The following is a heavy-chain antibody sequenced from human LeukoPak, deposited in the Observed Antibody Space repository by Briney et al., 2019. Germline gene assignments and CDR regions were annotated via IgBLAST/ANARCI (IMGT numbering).Heavy chain of an antibody. CDR2: INPSGGST. D-gene: IGHD5-18*01. Sequence: EASVKVSCTASGYTFTSYDINWVRQAPGQGLEWMGIINPSGGSTSYAQKFQGRVTMTRDMSTSTVYMELSSLRSEDTAVYYCARGVVDTAMVIYYYYYMDVWGKGTTVTVSS. V-gene: IGHV1-46*01. CDR3: ARGVVDTAMVIYYYYYMDV. CDR1: GYTFTSYD. J-gene: IGHJ6*03.